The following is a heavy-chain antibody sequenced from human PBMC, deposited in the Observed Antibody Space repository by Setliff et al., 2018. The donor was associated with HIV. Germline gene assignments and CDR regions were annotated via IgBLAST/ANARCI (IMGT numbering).Heavy chain of an antibody. CDR3: ARNMPSGDPFDY. Sequence: PGGSLRLSCAASGFSFSNYGMHWVRQAPGKGLEWVAVIWYDGSNKYYVDSVKGRFTISRDNSKNTLHLQMNSLTAEDTAIYYCARNMPSGDPFDYWGQGTLVTVSS. CDR1: GFSFSNYG. D-gene: IGHD7-27*01. CDR2: IWYDGSNK. J-gene: IGHJ4*02. V-gene: IGHV3-33*08.